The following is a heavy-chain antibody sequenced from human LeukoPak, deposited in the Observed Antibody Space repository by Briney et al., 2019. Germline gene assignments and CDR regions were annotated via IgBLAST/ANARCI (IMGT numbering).Heavy chain of an antibody. V-gene: IGHV4-34*01. CDR1: GGSFSGYY. CDR3: AREITSNCFDY. CDR2: INHSGST. Sequence: PSETLSLTCAVYGGSFSGYYWSWIRQPPGKGLEWIGEINHSGSTNYNPSLKRRVTISVDTSKNQFSLKLSSVTAADTAVYYCAREITSNCFDYWGQGTLVTVSS. J-gene: IGHJ4*02.